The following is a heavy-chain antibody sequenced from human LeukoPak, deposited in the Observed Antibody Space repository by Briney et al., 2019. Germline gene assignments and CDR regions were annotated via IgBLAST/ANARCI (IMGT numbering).Heavy chain of an antibody. CDR2: IIPIFGTA. Sequence: SVKVSCKASGYTFTGYYMHWVRQAPGQGLEWMGGIIPIFGTANYAQKFQGRVTITADESTSTAYMELSSLRSEDTAVYYYASLNCSGGSCYEYYFDYWGQGTLVTVSS. D-gene: IGHD2-15*01. V-gene: IGHV1-69*13. J-gene: IGHJ4*02. CDR3: ASLNCSGGSCYEYYFDY. CDR1: GYTFTGYY.